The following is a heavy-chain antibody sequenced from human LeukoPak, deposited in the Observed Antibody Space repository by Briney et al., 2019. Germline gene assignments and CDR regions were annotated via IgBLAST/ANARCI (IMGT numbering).Heavy chain of an antibody. V-gene: IGHV1-18*01. D-gene: IGHD2-2*01. CDR2: ISAYNGNT. Sequence: ASVKVFCKASGYTFTSYGISWVRQAPGQGVEWMGWISAYNGNTNYAQKLQGRVTMTTDTSTSTAYMELRSLRSDDTAVYYCARDCSSTSCYRSYYYYGMDVWGQGTTVTVSS. CDR3: ARDCSSTSCYRSYYYYGMDV. J-gene: IGHJ6*02. CDR1: GYTFTSYG.